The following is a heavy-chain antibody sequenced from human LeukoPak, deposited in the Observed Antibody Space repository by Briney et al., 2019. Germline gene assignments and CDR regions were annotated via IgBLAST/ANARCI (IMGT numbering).Heavy chain of an antibody. CDR3: ARHFGTSWNYYYYYMDV. CDR1: GGSISSSSYY. Sequence: SETLSLTCTVSGGSISSSSYYWGWIRQPPGKGLEWIGSIYYSGSTYYNPSLKSRVTISVDTSMNQFSLKLSSVTAADTAVYYCARHFGTSWNYYYYYMDVWGKGTTVTVSS. CDR2: IYYSGST. V-gene: IGHV4-39*01. D-gene: IGHD2-2*01. J-gene: IGHJ6*03.